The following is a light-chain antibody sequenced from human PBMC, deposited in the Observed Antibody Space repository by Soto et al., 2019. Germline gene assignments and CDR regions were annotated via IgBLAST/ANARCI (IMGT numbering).Light chain of an antibody. CDR3: EAWDDSLNGVV. Sequence: QSVLTQPPSASGTPGQRVTISCSGSSSNIGSNTVNWYQQLPGTAPKLLIYSNNHRPSGVPDRFSGSKSGTSASLAISGLQSEDEADYYCEAWDDSLNGVVFGGGTKLTVL. CDR1: SSNIGSNT. J-gene: IGLJ2*01. CDR2: SNN. V-gene: IGLV1-44*01.